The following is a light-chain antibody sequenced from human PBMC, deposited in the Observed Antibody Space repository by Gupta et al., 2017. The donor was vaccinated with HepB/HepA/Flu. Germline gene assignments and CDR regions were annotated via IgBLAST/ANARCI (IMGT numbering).Light chain of an antibody. CDR2: AAS. V-gene: IGKV1-16*01. J-gene: IGKJ2*01. CDR3: HQYHTYPYT. CDR1: QDITTY. Sequence: DIQMTQSPSSLSASVGDRVTITCRASQDITTYLAWFQQEPGKAPKSLIYAASGLPSGVPSSFSGSGSGTDFTLTISNLQPEDFATYYCHQYHTYPYTFGQGTKLEIK.